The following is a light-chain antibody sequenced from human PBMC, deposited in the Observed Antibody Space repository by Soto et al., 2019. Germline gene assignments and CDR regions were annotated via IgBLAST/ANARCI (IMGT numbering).Light chain of an antibody. CDR1: SSDVGGYNY. CDR3: SSYTSSSTYV. CDR2: YVS. Sequence: QSALTQPASVSGSPGQSITMSCTGTSSDVGGYNYVSWYQQHPGKAPKLMICYVSNRPSGVSNRFSGSKSGNTASLTISGLQAEDEADYYCSSYTSSSTYVFGTGTKLTVL. J-gene: IGLJ1*01. V-gene: IGLV2-14*01.